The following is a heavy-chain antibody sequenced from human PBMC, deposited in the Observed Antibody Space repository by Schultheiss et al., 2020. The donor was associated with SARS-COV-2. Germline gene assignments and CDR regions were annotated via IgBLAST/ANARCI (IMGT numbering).Heavy chain of an antibody. CDR1: GGSISSYY. CDR2: IYYSGST. J-gene: IGHJ6*02. D-gene: IGHD2-2*02. V-gene: IGHV4-59*12. Sequence: SQTLSLTCTVSGGSISSYYWSWIRQPPWKGLEWIGYIYYSGSTNYNPSLKSRVTISVDTSKNQFSLKLSSVTAADTAVYYCASRGYCSSTSCYRGTSYYYGMDVWGQGTTVTVSS. CDR3: ASRGYCSSTSCYRGTSYYYGMDV.